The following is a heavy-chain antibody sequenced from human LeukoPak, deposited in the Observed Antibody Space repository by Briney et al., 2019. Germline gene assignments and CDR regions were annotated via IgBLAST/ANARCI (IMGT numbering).Heavy chain of an antibody. CDR1: GFTFSGFA. V-gene: IGHV3-23*01. CDR2: ISRSGEST. Sequence: GGSLRLSCAASGFTFSGFAMSWIRQAPGKGLEWVSSISRSGESTFYADSVRGRFTISRDNSKNTLYLQMNSLRAEDTAVYYCAGKGYSSSPGYVWGKGTTVTVSS. D-gene: IGHD6-13*01. CDR3: AGKGYSSSPGYV. J-gene: IGHJ6*04.